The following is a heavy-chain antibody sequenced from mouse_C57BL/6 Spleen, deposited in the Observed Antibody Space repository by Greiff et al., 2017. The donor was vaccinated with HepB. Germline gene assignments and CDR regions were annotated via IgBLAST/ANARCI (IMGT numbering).Heavy chain of an antibody. CDR3: ARPRYYGSSYRFDY. V-gene: IGHV1-18*01. CDR1: GYTFTDYN. J-gene: IGHJ2*01. CDR2: INPNNGGT. Sequence: VQLQQSGPELVKPGASVKIPCKASGYTFTDYNMDWVKQSHGKSLEWIGDINPNNGGTIYNQKFKGKATLTVDKSSSTAYMELRSLTSEDTAVYYCARPRYYGSSYRFDYWGQGTTLTVSS. D-gene: IGHD1-1*01.